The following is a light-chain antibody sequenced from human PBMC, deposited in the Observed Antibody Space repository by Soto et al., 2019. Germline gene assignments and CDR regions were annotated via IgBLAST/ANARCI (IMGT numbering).Light chain of an antibody. CDR2: KAS. CDR1: QPIRSG. Sequence: EIQMTQPPSTLSGSVGDSVIITWLDSQPIRSGLAGYQQKPGKAPKLLIYKASTLKSGVPSRFSGSGSGTEVTLTISSLQSEDFAVYYCQQYNNWPPTWTFGQGTKVDIK. J-gene: IGKJ1*01. V-gene: IGKV1-5*03. CDR3: QQYNNWPPTWT.